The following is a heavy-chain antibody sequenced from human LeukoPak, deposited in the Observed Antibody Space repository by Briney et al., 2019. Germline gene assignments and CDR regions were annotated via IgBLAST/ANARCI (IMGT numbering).Heavy chain of an antibody. CDR2: ISSGGNT. J-gene: IGHJ5*02. Sequence: PGGSLRLSCKVSGFTVSSNSWSWVRQAPGKGLEWVSFISSGGNTDHSDSVKGRFTISRDNSKNTLYLQMNSLRAEDTAVYYCAKDPRTVTKNWFDPWGQGTLVTVSS. CDR1: GFTVSSNS. V-gene: IGHV3-53*01. CDR3: AKDPRTVTKNWFDP. D-gene: IGHD4-17*01.